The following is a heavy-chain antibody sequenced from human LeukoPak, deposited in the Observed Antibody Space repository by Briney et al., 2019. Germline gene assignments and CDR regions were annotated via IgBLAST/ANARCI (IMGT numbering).Heavy chain of an antibody. J-gene: IGHJ6*03. CDR1: GYSFTSYW. V-gene: IGHV5-51*01. CDR3: ARLIGERWLQLQDYYYYYMDV. D-gene: IGHD5-24*01. CDR2: IYPGDSDT. Sequence: GESLKISCKGSGYSFTSYWIGWVRQMPGKGLEWMGIIYPGDSDTRYSPSFQGQVTISADKSNGTAYLQWSSLKASDTAMYYCARLIGERWLQLQDYYYYYMDVWGKGTTVTVSS.